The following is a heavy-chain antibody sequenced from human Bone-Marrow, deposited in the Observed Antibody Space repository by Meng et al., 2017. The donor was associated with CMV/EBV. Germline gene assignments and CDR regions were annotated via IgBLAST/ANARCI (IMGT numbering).Heavy chain of an antibody. J-gene: IGHJ4*02. D-gene: IGHD1-26*01. CDR2: ISSSGSTI. CDR3: AKEGGLYSGSYPNNFDS. CDR1: GFTFSSYE. Sequence: LSLTCAASGFTFSSYEMNWVRQAPGKGLEWVSYISSSGSTIYYADSVKGRFTISRDNAKNSLYLQMNSLRAEDTAVYYCAKEGGLYSGSYPNNFDSWGQGTLVTVSS. V-gene: IGHV3-48*03.